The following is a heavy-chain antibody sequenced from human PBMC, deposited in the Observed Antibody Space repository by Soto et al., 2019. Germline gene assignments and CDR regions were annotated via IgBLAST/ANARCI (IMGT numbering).Heavy chain of an antibody. D-gene: IGHD3-16*01. V-gene: IGHV1-69*13. CDR3: AKHLRLGEYTYGMDV. CDR2: IIPIFGTA. Sequence: ASVKVSCKASGGTFSSYAISWVRQAPGQGLEWMGGIIPIFGTANYAQKFQGRVTITADESTSTAYMELSSLRSEDTAVYYCAKHLRLGEYTYGMDVWGQGTTVPVS. CDR1: GGTFSSYA. J-gene: IGHJ6*02.